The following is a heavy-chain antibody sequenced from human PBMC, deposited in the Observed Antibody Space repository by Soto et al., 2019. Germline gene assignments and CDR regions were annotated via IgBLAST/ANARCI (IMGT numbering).Heavy chain of an antibody. CDR1: RGSITSGSYY. V-gene: IGHV4-31*03. D-gene: IGHD2-2*01. Sequence: QVQLQESGPGLVKPSQTLSLTCSVSRGSITSGSYYWSWIRQHPGKGLEWIGYIYYSGSTYYNPALNRRVAISVDMSKKQFSLKLSSVTAADTAVYYCARSFIVPPNYYYYMDVWGKGTTVTVSS. CDR3: ARSFIVPPNYYYYMDV. CDR2: IYYSGST. J-gene: IGHJ6*03.